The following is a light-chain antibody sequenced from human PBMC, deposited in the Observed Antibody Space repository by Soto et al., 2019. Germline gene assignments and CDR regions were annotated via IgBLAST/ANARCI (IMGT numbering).Light chain of an antibody. J-gene: IGLJ3*02. Sequence: QSVLTQPPSASGTPGQRVTISCSGSSSNIGSNTVNWYQQLPGTAPTLLIYYNNQRPSGVPDRFSGSKSGTSASLAISGLQYEDEDHYYCAAWDDSLYGWVFGGGTKLTVL. V-gene: IGLV1-44*01. CDR3: AAWDDSLYGWV. CDR2: YNN. CDR1: SSNIGSNT.